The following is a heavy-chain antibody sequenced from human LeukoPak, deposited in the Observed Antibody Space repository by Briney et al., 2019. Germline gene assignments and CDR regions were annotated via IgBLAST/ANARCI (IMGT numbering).Heavy chain of an antibody. D-gene: IGHD3-22*01. CDR2: ISDSGGRI. V-gene: IGHV3-23*01. J-gene: IGHJ3*02. CDR1: GFTFSSHA. CDR3: AKERRTYYYDRSGYYYDDAFDI. Sequence: PGGSLGLSCAASGFTFSSHAMSWVRQAPGKGLEWVSGISDSGGRIYYADSVKGRFTISRDNSKNTLYLQMNSLRAEDTAVYYCAKERRTYYYDRSGYYYDDAFDIWGQGTKVTVSS.